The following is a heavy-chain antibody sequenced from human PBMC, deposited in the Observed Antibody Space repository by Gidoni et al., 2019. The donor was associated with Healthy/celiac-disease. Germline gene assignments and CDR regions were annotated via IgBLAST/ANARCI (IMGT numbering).Heavy chain of an antibody. Sequence: QLQLQESGPGLVKPSETLYLTCTVSGGSISSSSYYWGWLRQPPGKGLEWIGSIYYSGSTYYNPSLKSRVTISVDTSKNQFSLKLSSVTAADTAVYYCAHHSSGWHRGLVGRLYYYYGMDVWGQGTTVTVSS. CDR2: IYYSGST. CDR3: AHHSSGWHRGLVGRLYYYYGMDV. J-gene: IGHJ6*02. CDR1: GGSISSSSYY. D-gene: IGHD6-19*01. V-gene: IGHV4-39*01.